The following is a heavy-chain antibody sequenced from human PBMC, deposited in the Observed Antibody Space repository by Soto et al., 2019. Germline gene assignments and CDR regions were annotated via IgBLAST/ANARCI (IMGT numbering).Heavy chain of an antibody. CDR1: GYTFTTYY. J-gene: IGHJ4*02. Sequence: QVQLVQSGAEVKKPGASVKVSCKASGYTFTTYYMHWVRQAPGQGLEWMGIINPSGGSTSYAQKFQGRVTMPRDTSTSKVYMELSSLRSEDTAVYYCAREVERGYSYGSLEYWGQGTLVTVSS. V-gene: IGHV1-46*01. D-gene: IGHD5-18*01. CDR2: INPSGGST. CDR3: AREVERGYSYGSLEY.